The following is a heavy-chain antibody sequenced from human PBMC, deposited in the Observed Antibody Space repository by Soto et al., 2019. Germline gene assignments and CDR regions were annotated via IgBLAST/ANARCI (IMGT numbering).Heavy chain of an antibody. J-gene: IGHJ4*02. CDR1: GFTFSSYA. CDR2: ISGSGGST. Sequence: EVQLLESGGGLVQPGGSLRLSCAASGFTFSSYAMSWVRQAPGKGLELFSAISGSGGSTYYADSVKGRFTISRDNSKNSMYLQMNSLRAEDTAVYYCAKSMGGRKVIAAAGSDYWGQGTLVTVSS. D-gene: IGHD6-13*01. V-gene: IGHV3-23*01. CDR3: AKSMGGRKVIAAAGSDY.